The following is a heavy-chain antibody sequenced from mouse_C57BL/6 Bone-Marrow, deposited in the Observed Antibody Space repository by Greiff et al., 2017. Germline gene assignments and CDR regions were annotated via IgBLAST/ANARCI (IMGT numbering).Heavy chain of an antibody. CDR1: GYAFSSSW. Sequence: QVQLQQSGPELVKPGASVKISCKASGYAFSSSWMNWVKQRPGKGLEWIGRIYPGDGDTNYNGKFKGKATLTADKSSSTAYMQLSSLTSEDSAVYFCARDGNYVYLYFDVWGTGPTVTVSS. V-gene: IGHV1-82*01. CDR3: ARDGNYVYLYFDV. CDR2: IYPGDGDT. J-gene: IGHJ1*03. D-gene: IGHD2-1*01.